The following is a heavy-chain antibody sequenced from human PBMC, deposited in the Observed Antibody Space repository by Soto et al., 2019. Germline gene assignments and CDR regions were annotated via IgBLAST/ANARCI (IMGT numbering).Heavy chain of an antibody. J-gene: IGHJ5*02. V-gene: IGHV1-18*04. CDR3: ARVSSSSGGNWFDP. CDR2: ISPYNENT. CDR1: GYTLSSYG. Sequence: ASVKVSCKASGYTLSSYGISWVRQAPGQGLEWMGWISPYNENTNYAQKLQGRVTMTTETSTSTAYMELRSLRSDDTAVYYCARVSSSSGGNWFDPWGQGTLVTVSS. D-gene: IGHD6-6*01.